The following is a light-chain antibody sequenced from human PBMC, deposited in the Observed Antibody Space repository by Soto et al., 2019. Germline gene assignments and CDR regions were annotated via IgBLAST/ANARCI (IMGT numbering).Light chain of an antibody. Sequence: QSALTQPASVSGSPGQSITISCTGTSSDVGTYKPVSWYQQYPGKAPKVIIYDDNKRPSGIPDRFSGSKSGTSATLGITGFQTGDEADYYCGSWDSSLSAYVFGTGTKVTVL. CDR2: DDN. CDR1: SSDVGTYKP. J-gene: IGLJ1*01. CDR3: GSWDSSLSAYV. V-gene: IGLV1-51*01.